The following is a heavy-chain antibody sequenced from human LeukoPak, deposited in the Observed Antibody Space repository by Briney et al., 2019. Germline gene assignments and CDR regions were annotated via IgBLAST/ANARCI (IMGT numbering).Heavy chain of an antibody. CDR1: GYSFTSYG. D-gene: IGHD7-27*01. V-gene: IGHV1-2*02. CDR2: INPNSGGT. Sequence: ASVRISCKASGYSFTSYGISWVRQAPGQGLEWMGWINPNSGGTNYAQKFQGRVTMTRDTSISTAYMELSRLRSDDTAIYYCASGENWGCPDYWGQGTLVTVSS. J-gene: IGHJ4*02. CDR3: ASGENWGCPDY.